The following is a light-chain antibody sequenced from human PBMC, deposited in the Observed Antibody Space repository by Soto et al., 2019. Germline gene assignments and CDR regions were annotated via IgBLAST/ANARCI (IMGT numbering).Light chain of an antibody. CDR3: VQCTHWPHGR. J-gene: IGKJ1*01. V-gene: IGKV2D-30*01. CDR2: KVS. CDR1: QSLVYSDGNTY. Sequence: DVVMTQSPLSLPVTLGQPASISCRSSQSLVYSDGNTYLNWFQQRPGQSPRRLIYKVSNWDSGDPDRFSASGSCTDLTRKISRVEAEDVRVDYGVQCTHWPHGRFRRGTKVEVK.